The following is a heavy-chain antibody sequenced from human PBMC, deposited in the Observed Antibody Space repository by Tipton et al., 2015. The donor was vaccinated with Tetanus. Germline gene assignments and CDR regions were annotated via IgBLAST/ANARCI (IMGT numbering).Heavy chain of an antibody. Sequence: GLVKPSQTLSLTCTVSGGSISSGGYYWSWIRQRPGKGLEWIGDIYSSGSTHSNPSLKGRVTISVDTSKNQFSLRLNSVTAADMAVYYCARDQARGARGWNYFDYWGLGTLVTVSS. CDR3: ARDQARGARGWNYFDY. CDR2: IYSSGST. D-gene: IGHD1-26*01. V-gene: IGHV4-31*03. J-gene: IGHJ4*02. CDR1: GGSISSGGYY.